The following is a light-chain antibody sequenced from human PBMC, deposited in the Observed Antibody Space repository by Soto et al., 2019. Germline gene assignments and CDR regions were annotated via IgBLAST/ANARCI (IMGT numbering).Light chain of an antibody. J-gene: IGKJ1*01. V-gene: IGKV3-20*01. CDR2: GAS. CDR1: QSVSNNY. Sequence: EIVLTQSPVTLSLSPGERATLSCRASQSVSNNYLAWYQQKPGQAPRLLIYGASNRATGIPDRFSGSGSGTDFTVTISKLEAKNFAVYYCQQYGSSGTFGQGTKVDIK. CDR3: QQYGSSGT.